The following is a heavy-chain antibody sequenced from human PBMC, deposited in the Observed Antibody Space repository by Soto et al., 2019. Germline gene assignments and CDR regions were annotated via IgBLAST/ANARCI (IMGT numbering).Heavy chain of an antibody. Sequence: QVQLVQSGAEVKKPGASVKVSCKASGYTFSNYGITWVRQAPGQGLEWMAWISAYNGKTNFAQNFQGRVTMTTDTSTDTAYMELRSLRSDDTAVYYCARASSSSTDDYWGQGTLVTVSS. J-gene: IGHJ4*02. CDR1: GYTFSNYG. V-gene: IGHV1-18*01. CDR3: ARASSSSTDDY. D-gene: IGHD6-13*01. CDR2: ISAYNGKT.